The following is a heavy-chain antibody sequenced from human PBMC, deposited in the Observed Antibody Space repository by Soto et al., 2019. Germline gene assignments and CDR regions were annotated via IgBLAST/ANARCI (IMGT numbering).Heavy chain of an antibody. CDR2: ISGSGGST. V-gene: IGHV3-23*01. CDR1: GFTFSSYA. J-gene: IGHJ5*02. Sequence: GGSLRLSCAASGFTFSSYAMSWVRQAPGKGLEWVSAISGSGGSTYYADSVKGRFTISRDNSKNTLYLQMNSLRAEDTAVYYCAKDEYYYGSGSTPGWFDPWGQGTLVAVSS. D-gene: IGHD3-10*01. CDR3: AKDEYYYGSGSTPGWFDP.